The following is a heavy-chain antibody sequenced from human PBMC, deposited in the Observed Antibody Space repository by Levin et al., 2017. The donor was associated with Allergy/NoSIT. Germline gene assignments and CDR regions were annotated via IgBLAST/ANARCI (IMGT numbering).Heavy chain of an antibody. CDR2: IYYSGST. Sequence: SQTLSLTCTVSGGSISSSSYYWGWIRQPPGKGLEWIGSIYYSGSTYYNPSLKSRVTISVDTSKNQFSLKLSSVTAADTAVYYCARHLGELRWLQQQGYFDLWGRGTLVTVSS. CDR1: GGSISSSSYY. J-gene: IGHJ2*01. D-gene: IGHD5-24*01. CDR3: ARHLGELRWLQQQGYFDL. V-gene: IGHV4-39*01.